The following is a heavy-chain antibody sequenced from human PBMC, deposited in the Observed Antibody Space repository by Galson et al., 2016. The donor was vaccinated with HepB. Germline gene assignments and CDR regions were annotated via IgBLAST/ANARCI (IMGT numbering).Heavy chain of an antibody. CDR1: GDSVSSNSAA. D-gene: IGHD1-7*01. Sequence: CAISGDSVSSNSAAWNWIRQSPSRGLEWLGRTYYRSKWYNDYAVSLKGRITIDPDTSKNQFSLQLNSVTPEDKAIYYCASAKTGTTQIRAFDFWGQGTMVTVSS. J-gene: IGHJ3*01. CDR3: ASAKTGTTQIRAFDF. CDR2: TYYRSKWYN. V-gene: IGHV6-1*01.